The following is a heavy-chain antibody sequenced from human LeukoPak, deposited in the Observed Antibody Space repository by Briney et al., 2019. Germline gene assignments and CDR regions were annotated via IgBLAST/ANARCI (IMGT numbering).Heavy chain of an antibody. J-gene: IGHJ4*02. CDR2: IYYSGST. CDR1: GGSISSYY. D-gene: IGHD5-18*01. V-gene: IGHV4-59*08. Sequence: SETLSLTCTVSGGSISSYYWSWIRQPPGKGLEWIGYIYYSGSTNYNPSLKSRVTISVDTSKNQFSLKLSSVTAADTAVYYCARKDTATGGHFDYWGQGTLVTVSS. CDR3: ARKDTATGGHFDY.